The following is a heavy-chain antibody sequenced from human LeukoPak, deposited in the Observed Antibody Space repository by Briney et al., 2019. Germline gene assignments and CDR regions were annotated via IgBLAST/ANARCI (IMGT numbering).Heavy chain of an antibody. CDR2: IYHSGST. D-gene: IGHD2-21*01. CDR1: GYSISSGYY. J-gene: IGHJ6*03. CDR3: ARVSALVYSYYYYMDV. V-gene: IGHV4-38-2*02. Sequence: SETLSLTCTVSGYSISSGYYWGWIRQPPGKGLEWIGSIYHSGSTYYNPSLKSRVTISVDTSKNQFSLKLSSVTAADTAVYYCARVSALVYSYYYYMDVWGKGTTVTVSS.